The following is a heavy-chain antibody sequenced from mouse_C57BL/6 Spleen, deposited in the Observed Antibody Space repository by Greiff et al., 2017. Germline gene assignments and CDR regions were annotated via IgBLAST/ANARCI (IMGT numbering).Heavy chain of an antibody. CDR1: GYTFTSYW. V-gene: IGHV1-69*01. J-gene: IGHJ4*01. CDR3: ARRSSGYRGDY. D-gene: IGHD3-2*02. Sequence: QVQLKQPGAELVMPGASVKLSCKASGYTFTSYWMHWVKQRPGQGLEWIGEIDPSDSYTNYNQKFKGKSTLTVDKSSSTAYMQLSSLTSEDSAVYYCARRSSGYRGDYWGQGTSVTVSS. CDR2: IDPSDSYT.